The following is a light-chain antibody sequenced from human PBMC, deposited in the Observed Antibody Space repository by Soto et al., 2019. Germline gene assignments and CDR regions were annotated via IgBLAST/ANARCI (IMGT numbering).Light chain of an antibody. CDR2: GAS. V-gene: IGKV3-20*01. J-gene: IGKJ1*01. CDR3: QQYGNSRGT. CDR1: HSLSSNY. Sequence: EIVLTQYPGTLSLSPGERATLSCRASHSLSSNYLAWYQQKPGQAPRLLIYGASSRATGIPDRFSGSGSGTDFTLTISGLEPEDFAVYYCQQYGNSRGTFGQGTKVDIK.